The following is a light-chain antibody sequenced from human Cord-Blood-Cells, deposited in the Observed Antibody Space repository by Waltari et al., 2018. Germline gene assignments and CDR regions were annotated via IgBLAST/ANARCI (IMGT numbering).Light chain of an antibody. V-gene: IGLV2-8*01. CDR3: SSYAGSNNFVV. J-gene: IGLJ2*01. CDR1: SRDVGGYNY. Sequence: QSALTQPPSASGLPGQSVTISCTGTSRDVGGYNYVSWYHQHPGKAPKLMIYEVSKRPSGVPDRFSGSKSGNTASLTVSGLQAEDEADYYCSSYAGSNNFVVFGGGTKLTVL. CDR2: EVS.